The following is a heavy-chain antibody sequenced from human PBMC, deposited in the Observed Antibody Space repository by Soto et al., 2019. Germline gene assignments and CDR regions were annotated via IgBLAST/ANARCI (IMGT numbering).Heavy chain of an antibody. J-gene: IGHJ6*02. Sequence: ASVKVSCKASGGTFSSYAISWVRQAPGQGLEWMGGIIPIFGTANYAQKFQGRVTITADESTSTAYMELSSLRSEDTAVYYCARVGGVITFGGGSEPDYYYYGMDVWGQGTTVTVSS. D-gene: IGHD3-16*01. CDR1: GGTFSSYA. CDR2: IIPIFGTA. CDR3: ARVGGVITFGGGSEPDYYYYGMDV. V-gene: IGHV1-69*13.